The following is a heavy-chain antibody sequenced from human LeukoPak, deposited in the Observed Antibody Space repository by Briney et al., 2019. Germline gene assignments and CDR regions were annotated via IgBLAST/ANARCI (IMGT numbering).Heavy chain of an antibody. J-gene: IGHJ5*02. V-gene: IGHV1-69*13. CDR3: ARDHDHSFDP. CDR2: ITPLFGTA. CDR1: GGTFNNLA. Sequence: SVKVSCKASGGTFNNLAFTWVRQAPGQGPEWMGRITPLFGTADYPQKFQGRVSFSADESTTTSYMELNSLTSENTAVYYCARDHDHSFDPWGQGTLVTVSS.